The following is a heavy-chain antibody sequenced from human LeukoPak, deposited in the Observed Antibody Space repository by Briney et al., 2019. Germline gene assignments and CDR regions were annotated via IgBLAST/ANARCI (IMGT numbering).Heavy chain of an antibody. D-gene: IGHD3-9*01. CDR3: AKGDILTGTYYYYYYMDV. Sequence: GASVKVSCKASGGTLSSYAISWVRRAPGQGLEWMGGIIPIFGTANYAQKFQGRVTITADESTSTAYMELSSLRSEDTAVYYCAKGDILTGTYYYYYYMDVWGKGTTVTVSS. CDR2: IIPIFGTA. CDR1: GGTLSSYA. V-gene: IGHV1-69*01. J-gene: IGHJ6*03.